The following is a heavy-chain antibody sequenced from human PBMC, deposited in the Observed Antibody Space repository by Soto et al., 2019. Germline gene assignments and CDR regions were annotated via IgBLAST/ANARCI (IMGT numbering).Heavy chain of an antibody. CDR1: GGSFSGYY. V-gene: IGHV4-34*01. J-gene: IGHJ4*02. D-gene: IGHD5-12*01. CDR2: INHSGST. Sequence: SETLSLTCAVYGGSFSGYYWSWIRQPPGKGLEWIGEINHSGSTNYNPSLKSRVTISVDTSQNQFSLKLCSVAAADTAVYYCASRGGYSGYDDYWGQGTLVTVSS. CDR3: ASRGGYSGYDDY.